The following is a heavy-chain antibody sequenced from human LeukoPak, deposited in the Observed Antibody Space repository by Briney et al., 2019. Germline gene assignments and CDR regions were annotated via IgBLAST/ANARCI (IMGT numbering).Heavy chain of an antibody. D-gene: IGHD6-13*01. V-gene: IGHV3-23*01. CDR1: GFTFSSYA. J-gene: IGHJ4*02. CDR3: AKDLIIYSSSRRAFDY. Sequence: GGSLRLSCAASGFTFSSYAMSWVRQAPGKGLEWVSAMSGSGGGTYYADSVKGRFTISRDNSKNTLYLQMNSLRAEDTAVYYCAKDLIIYSSSRRAFDYWGQGTLVTVSS. CDR2: MSGSGGGT.